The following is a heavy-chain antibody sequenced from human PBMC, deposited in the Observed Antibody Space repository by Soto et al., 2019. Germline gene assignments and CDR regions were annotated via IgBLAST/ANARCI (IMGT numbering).Heavy chain of an antibody. Sequence: QVQLQESGPGLVKPSETLSLTCTVSGGSISSYYWSWIRQPPGKGLEWIGYIYYSGSTNYNPSLKSRVTISVDTSKNQFSLKLSSVTAADTAVYYCARDPTLSGWYVGGFDYWGQGTLVTVSS. D-gene: IGHD6-19*01. CDR1: GGSISSYY. CDR2: IYYSGST. J-gene: IGHJ4*02. CDR3: ARDPTLSGWYVGGFDY. V-gene: IGHV4-59*01.